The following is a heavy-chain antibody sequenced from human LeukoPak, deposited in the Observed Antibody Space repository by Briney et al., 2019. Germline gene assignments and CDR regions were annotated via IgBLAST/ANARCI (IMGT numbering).Heavy chain of an antibody. CDR3: ACPMVRGVITNFDY. Sequence: GESLKISCRGSGYSFTSYWIGWVRQMPGKGLEWLGIIYPGDSDTRYSPSFQGQVATSADKSISTAYLQWSSLKASDTAMYYCACPMVRGVITNFDYWGQGTLVTVSS. CDR1: GYSFTSYW. J-gene: IGHJ4*02. V-gene: IGHV5-51*01. CDR2: IYPGDSDT. D-gene: IGHD3-10*01.